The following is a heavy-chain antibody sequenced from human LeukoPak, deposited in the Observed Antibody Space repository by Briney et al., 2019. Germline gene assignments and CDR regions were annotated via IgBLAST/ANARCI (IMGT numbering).Heavy chain of an antibody. CDR1: GGSISSYY. D-gene: IGHD4-17*01. Sequence: SETLSLTCTVSGGSISSYYWSWIRQPPGKGLEWIGYIYYSGSTNYNPSLKSRVTISVDTSKNQFSLKLSSVTAADTAVYYCARVKGHDYGDWFDPWGQGTLVTVSS. CDR3: ARVKGHDYGDWFDP. J-gene: IGHJ5*02. CDR2: IYYSGST. V-gene: IGHV4-59*12.